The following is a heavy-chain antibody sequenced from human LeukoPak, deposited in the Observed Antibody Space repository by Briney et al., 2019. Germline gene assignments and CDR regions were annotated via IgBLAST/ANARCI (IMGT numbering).Heavy chain of an antibody. J-gene: IGHJ4*02. D-gene: IGHD1-1*01. CDR2: IYPDDSET. CDR1: GYSFTSYW. V-gene: IGHV5-51*01. CDR3: ARLDDTTYYFDY. Sequence: GESLKISCKGSGYSFTSYWIGWVRQMPGKGLEWMGIIYPDDSETRYGPSFQGQVTFSADKSTNTAYLQWSSLKASDTAMYYCARLDDTTYYFDYWGQGTLVTVSS.